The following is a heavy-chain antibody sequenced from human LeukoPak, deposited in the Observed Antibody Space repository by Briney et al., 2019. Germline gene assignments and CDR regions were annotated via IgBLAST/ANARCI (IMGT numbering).Heavy chain of an antibody. Sequence: GASVKVSCKASGYTFTSYYMHWVRQAPGQGLEWMGIMNPSGGSTSYAQKFQGRVTMTTDTSTSTAYMELRSLRSDDTAVYYCARGGYSFGLVSDYWGQGTLVTVSS. CDR3: ARGGYSFGLVSDY. CDR1: GYTFTSYY. CDR2: MNPSGGST. D-gene: IGHD5-18*01. J-gene: IGHJ4*02. V-gene: IGHV1-46*01.